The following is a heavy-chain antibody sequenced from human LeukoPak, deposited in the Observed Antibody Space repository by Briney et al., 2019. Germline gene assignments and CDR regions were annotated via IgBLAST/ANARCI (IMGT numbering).Heavy chain of an antibody. CDR2: IYYSGST. CDR3: VRYYYYYMDV. V-gene: IGHV4-39*07. J-gene: IGHJ6*03. Sequence: SETLSLTCTVSGGSISSSSYYWGWIRQPPGKGLEWIGSIYYSGSTYYNPSLKSRVTISVDTSKNQFSLKLSSVTAADTSLYYCVRYYYYYMDVWGKGTTVTISS. CDR1: GGSISSSSYY.